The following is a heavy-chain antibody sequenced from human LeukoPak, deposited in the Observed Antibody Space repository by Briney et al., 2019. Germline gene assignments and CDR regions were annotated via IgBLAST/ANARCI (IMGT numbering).Heavy chain of an antibody. Sequence: GGSLRLSCAASGFTFSGYYMFWVRQVPGKGLMWVAHINGFGTEATYADTVKGRFTISRDNAKNTLYLRMNGLRDEDTAVYYCARDPRNKGLDPLGQGTLVTVSS. V-gene: IGHV3-74*01. CDR2: INGFGTEA. CDR3: ARDPRNKGLDP. J-gene: IGHJ5*02. CDR1: GFTFSGYY. D-gene: IGHD1/OR15-1a*01.